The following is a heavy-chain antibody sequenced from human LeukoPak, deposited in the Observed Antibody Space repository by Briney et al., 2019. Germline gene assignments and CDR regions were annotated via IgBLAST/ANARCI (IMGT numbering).Heavy chain of an antibody. Sequence: SGTPSLTCAVSGGSISSSNWWSWVRQPPGKGLEWIGEIYHSGSTNYNPSLKSRVTISVDKSKNQFSLKLSSVTAADTAVYYCAREENSSSWYKYFDYWGQGTLVTVSS. J-gene: IGHJ4*02. CDR3: AREENSSSWYKYFDY. CDR1: GGSISSSNW. CDR2: IYHSGST. D-gene: IGHD6-13*01. V-gene: IGHV4-4*02.